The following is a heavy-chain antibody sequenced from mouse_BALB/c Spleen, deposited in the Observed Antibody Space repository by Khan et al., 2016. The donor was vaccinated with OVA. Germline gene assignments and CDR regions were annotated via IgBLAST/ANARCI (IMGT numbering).Heavy chain of an antibody. CDR3: AICLCTPILSNPFAY. Sequence: EVQLVESGGGLVKPGGSLKLSCAASGFTFSNYAMSWVRQTPEKGLEWVATISSGGSYTYYPDSVQGRFTISRDNAKNTLYLQMSSLRYEDTARYDCAICLCTPILSNPFAYWGQGTLVTVSA. CDR2: ISSGGSYT. V-gene: IGHV5-9-3*01. J-gene: IGHJ3*01. D-gene: IGHD1-1*01. CDR1: GFTFSNYA.